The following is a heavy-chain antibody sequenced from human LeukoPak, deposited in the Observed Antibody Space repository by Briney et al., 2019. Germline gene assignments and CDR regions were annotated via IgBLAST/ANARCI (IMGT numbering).Heavy chain of an antibody. CDR1: GYSFTSYW. CDR3: ARAYSSDWPRSDY. D-gene: IGHD6-19*01. V-gene: IGHV5-51*01. J-gene: IGHJ4*02. Sequence: GESLKISCKGSGYSFTSYWIGWVRQMPGKGLEWMGIIYPGDSGTRYSPSFQGQVTISADKSTNTAYLQWSTLKASDSAMYYCARAYSSDWPRSDYWGQGTLVAVSS. CDR2: IYPGDSGT.